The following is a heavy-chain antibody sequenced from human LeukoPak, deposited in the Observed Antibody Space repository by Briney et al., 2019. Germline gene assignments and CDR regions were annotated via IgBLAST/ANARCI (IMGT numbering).Heavy chain of an antibody. V-gene: IGHV1-69*13. CDR1: GGTFSSYA. J-gene: IGHJ4*02. Sequence: ASVKVSCKASGGTFSSYAISWVRQAPGQGLEWMGGIIPIFGTANYAQQFQGRVTITADESTSTAYMELSSLRSEDTAVYYCATPSGCSGGSCYHFDYWGQGTLVTVSS. D-gene: IGHD2-15*01. CDR3: ATPSGCSGGSCYHFDY. CDR2: IIPIFGTA.